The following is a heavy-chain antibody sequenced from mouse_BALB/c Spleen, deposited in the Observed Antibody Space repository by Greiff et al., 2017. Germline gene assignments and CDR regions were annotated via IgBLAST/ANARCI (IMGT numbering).Heavy chain of an antibody. D-gene: IGHD1-1*01. Sequence: QVQLQQSGAELVRPGSSVKISCKASGYAFSSYWMNWVKQRPGQGLEWIGQIYPGDGDTNYNGKFKGKATLTADKSSSTAYMQLSSLTSEDSAVYFCARGGGLRRGDYYAMDYWGQGTSVTVSS. CDR1: GYAFSSYW. CDR3: ARGGGLRRGDYYAMDY. V-gene: IGHV1-80*01. J-gene: IGHJ4*01. CDR2: IYPGDGDT.